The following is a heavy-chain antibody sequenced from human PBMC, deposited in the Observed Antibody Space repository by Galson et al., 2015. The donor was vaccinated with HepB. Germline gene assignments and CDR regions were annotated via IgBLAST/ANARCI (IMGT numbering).Heavy chain of an antibody. CDR3: ARSVSSSWYAEHYDY. CDR1: GFSFSSYW. J-gene: IGHJ4*02. CDR2: ISSSGSTI. V-gene: IGHV3-48*04. D-gene: IGHD6-13*01. Sequence: SLRLSCAAFGFSFSSYWMTWVRQAPGKGLEWVSYISSSGSTIYYADSVKGRFTISRDNAKNSLYLQMNSLRAEDTAVYYCARSVSSSWYAEHYDYWGQGTLVTVSS.